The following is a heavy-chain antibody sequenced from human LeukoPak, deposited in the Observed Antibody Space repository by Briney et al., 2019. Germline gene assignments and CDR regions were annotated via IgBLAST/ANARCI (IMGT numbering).Heavy chain of an antibody. CDR3: ARGGSGWFDAFDI. Sequence: GASVKVSCKASGYTFTNYAMHWVRQAPGQRLEWMGWINAGHGNTKYSQEFQGRVTTTRDTSASTAYMELSRLRSDDTAVYYCARGGSGWFDAFDIWGQGTMVTVSS. CDR1: GYTFTNYA. D-gene: IGHD6-19*01. CDR2: INAGHGNT. J-gene: IGHJ3*02. V-gene: IGHV1-3*01.